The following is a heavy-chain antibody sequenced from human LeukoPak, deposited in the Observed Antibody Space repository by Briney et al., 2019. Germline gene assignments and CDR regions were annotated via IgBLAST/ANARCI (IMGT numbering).Heavy chain of an antibody. CDR1: GFTFSSYG. CDR3: ARGTVTTVRGGAFDI. Sequence: GRSLRPSCAASGFTFSSYGMHWVRQAPGKGLEWVAVIWYDGSNKYYADSVKGRFTISRDNSKNTLYLQMNSLRAEDTAVYYCARGTVTTVRGGAFDIWGQGTMVTVSS. CDR2: IWYDGSNK. J-gene: IGHJ3*02. V-gene: IGHV3-33*01. D-gene: IGHD4-17*01.